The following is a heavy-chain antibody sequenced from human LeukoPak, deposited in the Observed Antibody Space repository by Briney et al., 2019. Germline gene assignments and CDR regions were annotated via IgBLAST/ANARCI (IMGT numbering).Heavy chain of an antibody. J-gene: IGHJ6*03. CDR3: ARGLRGYYYYMDV. CDR1: GFTFSSYW. V-gene: IGHV3-74*01. CDR2: INSDGSRT. Sequence: GGSLRLSCAASGFTFSSYWMHWVRQAQGKGLVWVSRINSDGSRTIYADSVKGRFTISRDKAKNTLYLQMNSLRAEDTAVYYCARGLRGYYYYMDVWGKGTTVTVSS.